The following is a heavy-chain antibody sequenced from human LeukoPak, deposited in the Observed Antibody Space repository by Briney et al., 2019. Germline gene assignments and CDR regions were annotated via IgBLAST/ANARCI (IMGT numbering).Heavy chain of an antibody. V-gene: IGHV3-30*18. Sequence: GRSLRLSCAASGFIFSSYGMHWVRQAPGKGPEWVAVISYDGSNKYYADSVKGRFTISRDNSKNTLYLQMSSLRAEDTAVYYCAKPSGRDSAWPEPFDYWGQGTLVTVSS. J-gene: IGHJ4*02. CDR1: GFIFSSYG. D-gene: IGHD6-19*01. CDR3: AKPSGRDSAWPEPFDY. CDR2: ISYDGSNK.